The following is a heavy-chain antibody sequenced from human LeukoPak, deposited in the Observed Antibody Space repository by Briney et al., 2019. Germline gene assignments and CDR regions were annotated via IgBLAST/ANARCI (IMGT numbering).Heavy chain of an antibody. D-gene: IGHD3-3*02. J-gene: IGHJ4*02. CDR2: INYNGAIT. CDR3: TRDRLGPSFSVSHFDL. Sequence: GGSLRLSCATSGFTFVDYGLSWVRRAPGKGLEWLCAINYNGAITDYADSVKGRFTISRDNAKNSLYLRMDSLRAEDTALYYCTRDRLGPSFSVSHFDLWGQGTLVTVSS. V-gene: IGHV3-20*04. CDR1: GFTFVDYG.